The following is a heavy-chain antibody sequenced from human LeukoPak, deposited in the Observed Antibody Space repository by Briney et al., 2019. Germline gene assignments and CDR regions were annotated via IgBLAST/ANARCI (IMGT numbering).Heavy chain of an antibody. J-gene: IGHJ5*02. V-gene: IGHV1-2*06. D-gene: IGHD3-3*01. CDR3: ARDFGDYDFWSGYPRNWFDP. CDR2: INPNNGGT. Sequence: ASVKVSCKASGYTFTGYYMHWVRQAPGQGLEWMGRINPNNGGTNYAQKFQGRVTMTRDTSISTAYMELSRLRSDDTAVYYCARDFGDYDFWSGYPRNWFDPWGQGTLVTVSS. CDR1: GYTFTGYY.